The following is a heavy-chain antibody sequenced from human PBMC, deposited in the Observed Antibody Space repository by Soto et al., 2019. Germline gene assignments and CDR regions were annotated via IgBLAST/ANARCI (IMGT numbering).Heavy chain of an antibody. D-gene: IGHD4-17*01. CDR3: AKVDGVRRGYFDY. Sequence: EVQLLESGGGLVQPGGSLRLSCVASGFTFSSYAMTWVRRAPGKGLDWVSSISGSGGTTYYADSVKGRFTISRDNSKNTLYLQMNSLRAEDTAVYYCAKVDGVRRGYFDYWCQGTLVTVSS. CDR2: ISGSGGTT. J-gene: IGHJ4*02. V-gene: IGHV3-23*01. CDR1: GFTFSSYA.